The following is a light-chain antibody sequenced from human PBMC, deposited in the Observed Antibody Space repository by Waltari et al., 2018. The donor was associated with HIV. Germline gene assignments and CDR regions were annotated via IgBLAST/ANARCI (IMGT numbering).Light chain of an antibody. Sequence: SFVLTQPPSMSVAPGKTASITCGGNNIGSKTVHWYQQKAGQAPLVVIYDNSDRPSGIPELFSGSNSGNTATLTITRVGAGDEADYYCQVWDSSSDHVVFGGGTKLTIL. CDR3: QVWDSSSDHVV. CDR1: NIGSKT. V-gene: IGLV3-21*04. J-gene: IGLJ2*01. CDR2: DNS.